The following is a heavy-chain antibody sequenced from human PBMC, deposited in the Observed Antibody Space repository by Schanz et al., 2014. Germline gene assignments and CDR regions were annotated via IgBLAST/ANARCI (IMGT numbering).Heavy chain of an antibody. V-gene: IGHV3-23*01. CDR1: GFIFGSSV. CDR2: ITGASDHI. CDR3: AKKVAAYTPFDS. J-gene: IGHJ4*02. D-gene: IGHD2-15*01. Sequence: EVQLLESGGGLIQPGGSLRLSCAASGFIFGSSVMAWVRQAPGKGLEWVSGITGASDHIDYAESVKGRFTISRDKSKNTLHLHMHRLRAEDTDVYFCAKKVAAYTPFDSWGQGTLVTVSS.